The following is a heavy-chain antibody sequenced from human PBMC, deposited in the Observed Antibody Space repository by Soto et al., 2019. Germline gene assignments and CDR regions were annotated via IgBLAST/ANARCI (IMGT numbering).Heavy chain of an antibody. CDR3: VRGVLS. D-gene: IGHD3-10*01. CDR2: IHHSGST. J-gene: IGHJ1*01. CDR1: GGSISSGGYY. V-gene: IGHV4-31*03. Sequence: QVQLQESGPGLVKASQTLSLTCNVSGGSISSGGYYWTWIRQHPGKGLEWIGNIHHSGSTFYNPCLQRRVSIAVAASKNQSPLKLCSVTAADTAVYFCVRGVLSWGQGALVTVSS.